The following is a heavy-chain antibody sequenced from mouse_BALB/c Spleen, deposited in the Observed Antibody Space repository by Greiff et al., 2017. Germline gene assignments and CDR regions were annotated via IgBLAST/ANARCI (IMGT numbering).Heavy chain of an antibody. CDR1: GYSFTSYD. J-gene: IGHJ4*01. V-gene: IGHV1S56*01. Sequence: QVQLKESGPELVKPGASVKISCTASGYSFTSYDINWVKQRPGQGLEWIGWMYPGDGSTKYNEKFKGQATLTADTSSSTAYMQLSSLTSENSAVYFGARGINTGVGGGYAMDYWGQGTSVTVSS. CDR2: MYPGDGST. CDR3: ARGINTGVGGGYAMDY. D-gene: IGHD1-1*01.